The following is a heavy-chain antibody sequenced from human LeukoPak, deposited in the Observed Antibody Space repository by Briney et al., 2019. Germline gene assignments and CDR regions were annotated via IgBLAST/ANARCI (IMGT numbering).Heavy chain of an antibody. Sequence: GGSLRLSCAASGFTFSSYGMHWVRQAPGKGLEWVAFIRYDGSNKYYADSVKGRFTISRDNSKNTLYLQMNSLRAEDTAVYYCAKALYDYYYMDVWGKGTTVTVSS. D-gene: IGHD2-8*01. CDR3: AKALYDYYYMDV. J-gene: IGHJ6*03. CDR1: GFTFSSYG. V-gene: IGHV3-30*02. CDR2: IRYDGSNK.